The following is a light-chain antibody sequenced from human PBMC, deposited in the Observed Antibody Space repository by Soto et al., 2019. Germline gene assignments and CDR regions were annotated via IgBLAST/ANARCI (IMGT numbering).Light chain of an antibody. V-gene: IGKV1-33*01. Sequence: DIHMTHSPSTLSVSIVDRYTITCQASQNISNFLKWYQQKPGKSPKLLICDASNAATGVQSRFSGSGSATDFTFTTSSLQPEDIATYYCQQYDNLPITFGQGTRLEIK. CDR3: QQYDNLPIT. J-gene: IGKJ5*01. CDR2: DAS. CDR1: QNISNF.